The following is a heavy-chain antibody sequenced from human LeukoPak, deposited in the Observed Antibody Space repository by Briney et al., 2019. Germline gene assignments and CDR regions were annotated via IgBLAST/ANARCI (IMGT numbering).Heavy chain of an antibody. CDR2: INPNGGGT. CDR3: ARVSLPYYDFWSGFDYYGMDV. D-gene: IGHD3-3*01. Sequence: ASVKVSCKASGYTFTGYYMHWVRQAPGQGLEWMGWINPNGGGTNYAQKFQGRVTMTRDTSTSTVYMELSSLRSEDTAVYYCARVSLPYYDFWSGFDYYGMDVWGQGTTVTVSS. CDR1: GYTFTGYY. J-gene: IGHJ6*02. V-gene: IGHV1-2*02.